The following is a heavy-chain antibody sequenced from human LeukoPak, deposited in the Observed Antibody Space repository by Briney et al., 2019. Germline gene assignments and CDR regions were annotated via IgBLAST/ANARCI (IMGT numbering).Heavy chain of an antibody. D-gene: IGHD3-10*01. CDR3: ARGIWFGEGYYFSMDV. CDR1: GGSFSGYY. J-gene: IGHJ6*03. V-gene: IGHV4-34*01. CDR2: INHSGST. Sequence: ASETLSLTCAVYGGSFSGYYWSWIRQPPGKGLEWIGEINHSGSTNYNPSLKSRVTISVDTSKNQFSLKLSSVTAADTAVYYCARGIWFGEGYYFSMDVWGKGTTVTISS.